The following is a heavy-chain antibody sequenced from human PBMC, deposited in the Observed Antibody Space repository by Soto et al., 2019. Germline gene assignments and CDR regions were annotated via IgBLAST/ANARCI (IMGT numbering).Heavy chain of an antibody. CDR1: GYGFTSYW. D-gene: IGHD3-22*01. J-gene: IGHJ6*02. CDR2: IYPGDSDT. CDR3: ARMDYYDSSGYYDHYYYGMDV. Sequence: HGESLKISCKGSGYGFTSYWIGWVRQMPGKGLEWMGIIYPGDSDTRYSPSFQGQVTISADKSISTAYLQWSSLKASDTAMYYCARMDYYDSSGYYDHYYYGMDVWGQGTTVTVSS. V-gene: IGHV5-51*01.